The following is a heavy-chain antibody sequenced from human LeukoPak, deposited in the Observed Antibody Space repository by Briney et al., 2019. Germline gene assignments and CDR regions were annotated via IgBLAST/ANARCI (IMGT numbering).Heavy chain of an antibody. Sequence: ASVKVSCKVSGYTLTELSMHWVRQAPGKGLEWMGGFDPEDGETIYAQKFQGRVTMTEDTSTDTAYMELSSLRSEDTTVYYCATSLPPIVATNPTGYWGQGTLVTVSS. D-gene: IGHD5-12*01. CDR3: ATSLPPIVATNPTGY. V-gene: IGHV1-24*01. J-gene: IGHJ4*02. CDR2: FDPEDGET. CDR1: GYTLTELS.